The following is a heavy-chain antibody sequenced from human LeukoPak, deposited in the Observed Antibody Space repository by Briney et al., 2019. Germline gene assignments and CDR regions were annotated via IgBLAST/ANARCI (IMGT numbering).Heavy chain of an antibody. Sequence: GGSLRLSCAASGFDFSTYSIDWVRQAPGKGLEWVSYISSSSSNIYHADSVKGRFTISRDNAKNSLHLQMNSLRAEDTAVYYCASESIAAAENFDYWGQGTLVTVSS. J-gene: IGHJ4*02. CDR1: GFDFSTYS. D-gene: IGHD6-13*01. CDR2: ISSSSSNI. CDR3: ASESIAAAENFDY. V-gene: IGHV3-48*04.